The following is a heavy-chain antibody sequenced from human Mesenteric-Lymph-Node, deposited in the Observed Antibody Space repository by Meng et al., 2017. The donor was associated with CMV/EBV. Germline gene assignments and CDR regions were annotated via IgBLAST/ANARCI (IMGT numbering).Heavy chain of an antibody. V-gene: IGHV3-48*01. CDR2: ISSSSSTI. D-gene: IGHD4-23*01. Sequence: GESLKISCAASGFTFSSYSMNWVRQAPGKGLEWVSYISSSSSTIYYADSVKGRFTISRDNSKNTLYLQMNSLRAEDTAVYYCARDQDYGGNGDAFDIWGQGTMVTVSS. CDR3: ARDQDYGGNGDAFDI. CDR1: GFTFSSYS. J-gene: IGHJ3*02.